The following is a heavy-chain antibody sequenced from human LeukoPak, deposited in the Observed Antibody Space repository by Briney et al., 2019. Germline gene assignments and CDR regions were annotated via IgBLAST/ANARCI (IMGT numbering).Heavy chain of an antibody. CDR1: GFTFSNAW. V-gene: IGHV3-15*07. Sequence: GGSLRLSCAASGFTFSNAWMNWVHQAPGKGLEWVGRIKSKTDGGTTDYAAPVKGRFTISRDDSKNTLYLQMNSLKTEDTAVYYCTTEGNDYYYDSSGYGHYWGQGTLVTVSS. D-gene: IGHD3-22*01. CDR2: IKSKTDGGTT. CDR3: TTEGNDYYYDSSGYGHY. J-gene: IGHJ4*02.